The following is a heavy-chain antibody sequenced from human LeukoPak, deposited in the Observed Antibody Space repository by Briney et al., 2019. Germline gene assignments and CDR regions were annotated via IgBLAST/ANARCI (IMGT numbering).Heavy chain of an antibody. CDR2: ISWNSGSI. D-gene: IGHD3-22*01. CDR1: GFTFDDYA. Sequence: PGGSLRLSCAASGFTFDDYAMHWVRRAPGKGLEWVSGISWNSGSIGYADSVKGRFTISRDNAKNSLYLQMNSLRAEDTALYYCAKARGSSGYYYFDYWGQGTLVTVSS. CDR3: AKARGSSGYYYFDY. J-gene: IGHJ4*02. V-gene: IGHV3-9*01.